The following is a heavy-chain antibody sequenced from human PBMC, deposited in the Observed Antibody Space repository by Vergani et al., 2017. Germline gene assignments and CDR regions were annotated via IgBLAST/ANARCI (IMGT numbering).Heavy chain of an antibody. J-gene: IGHJ4*02. CDR2: ISAYNGNT. Sequence: QVQLVQSGAEVKKPGASVKVSCKASGYTFTSYGISWVRQAPGQGLEWMGWISAYNGNTNYAQKFQGRVTMTRDTSISTAYMELSRLRSDDTAVYYCARLDVGYSGSNDYGHWGQGTLVTVSS. CDR1: GYTFTSYG. CDR3: ARLDVGYSGSNDYGH. V-gene: IGHV1-18*01. D-gene: IGHD5-12*01.